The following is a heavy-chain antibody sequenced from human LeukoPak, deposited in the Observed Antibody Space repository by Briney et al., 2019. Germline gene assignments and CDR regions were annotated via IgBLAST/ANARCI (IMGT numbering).Heavy chain of an antibody. J-gene: IGHJ4*02. CDR3: ARDIGGSSGWYYFDY. D-gene: IGHD6-19*01. V-gene: IGHV3-30-3*01. CDR2: ISYDGSNK. Sequence: PGGSLRLSCTASGCTFSSYAMHWVRQAPGKGLEWVAVISYDGSNKYYADSVKGRFTISRDNSKNTLYLQMNSLRAEDTAVYYCARDIGGSSGWYYFDYWGQGTLVTVSS. CDR1: GCTFSSYA.